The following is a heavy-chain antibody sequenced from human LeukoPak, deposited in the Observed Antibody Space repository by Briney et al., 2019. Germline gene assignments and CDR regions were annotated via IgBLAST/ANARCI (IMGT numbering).Heavy chain of an antibody. Sequence: SQTLSLTCAISGDSFSSNSVTWNWIRQSPSRGLEWLGRTYYRTTWYNDYAVSVRGRITVNPDTSKNQFSLHLNSVTPEDTAVYYCARRLTQYDCFDPWGQGILVTVSS. J-gene: IGHJ5*02. CDR2: TYYRTTWYN. D-gene: IGHD2-2*01. V-gene: IGHV6-1*01. CDR1: GDSFSSNSVT. CDR3: ARRLTQYDCFDP.